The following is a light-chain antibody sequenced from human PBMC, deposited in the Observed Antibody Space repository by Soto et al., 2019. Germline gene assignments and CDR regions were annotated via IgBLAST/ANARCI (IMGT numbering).Light chain of an antibody. J-gene: IGLJ3*02. CDR3: QTWGTSIWV. V-gene: IGLV4-69*01. CDR1: SGHSSYA. CDR2: VNSDGSH. Sequence: QPVLTQSPSASASLGASVKLTCTLSSGHSSYAIAWHQQQPEKGPRYLMKVNSDGSHSKGDRIPDRFSGSSSGAERYLTIPQLQSEDEADYYCQTWGTSIWVFGGGTKLTVL.